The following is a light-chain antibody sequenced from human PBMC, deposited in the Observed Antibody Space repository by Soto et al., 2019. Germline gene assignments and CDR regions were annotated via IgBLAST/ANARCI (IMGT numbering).Light chain of an antibody. Sequence: ETVITQSPATLSVSPGERATLSCRTSQSVNSNLAWYQQKLGQAPRVLIYGASTRATGIPDRFSGSGSGTEFILTINSLQSEEFAVYYCQEYNTWPWTVGQGPQVDI. CDR3: QEYNTWPWT. V-gene: IGKV3-15*01. CDR1: QSVNSN. CDR2: GAS. J-gene: IGKJ1*01.